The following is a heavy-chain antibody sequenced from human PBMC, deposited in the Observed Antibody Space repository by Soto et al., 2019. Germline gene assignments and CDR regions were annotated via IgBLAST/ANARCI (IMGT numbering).Heavy chain of an antibody. V-gene: IGHV1-3*01. J-gene: IGHJ6*02. CDR2: INAGNGNT. CDR3: ASSYYYDSSGYSSLYYYYGMDV. D-gene: IGHD3-22*01. Sequence: ASVKVSCKASGYTFTSYDMHWVRQAPGQRLEWMGWINAGNGNTKYSQMFQGRVTITRDTSASTAYMELSSLRSEDTAVYYCASSYYYDSSGYSSLYYYYGMDVWGQGTTVTVSS. CDR1: GYTFTSYD.